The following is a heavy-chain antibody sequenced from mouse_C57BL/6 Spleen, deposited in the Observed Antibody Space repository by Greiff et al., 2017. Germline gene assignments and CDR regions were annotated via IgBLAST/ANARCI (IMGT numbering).Heavy chain of an antibody. D-gene: IGHD2-4*01. CDR1: GYTFTSYW. V-gene: IGHV1-52*01. CDR2: IDPSDSET. J-gene: IGHJ3*01. Sequence: QVQLQQPGAELVRPGSSVKLSCKASGYTFTSYWMHWVKQRPIQGLEWIGNIDPSDSETHYNQKFKDKATLTVDKSSSTAYMQLSSLTSEDSAVYYWAREDDYDGGWFAYWGQGTLVTVSA. CDR3: AREDDYDGGWFAY.